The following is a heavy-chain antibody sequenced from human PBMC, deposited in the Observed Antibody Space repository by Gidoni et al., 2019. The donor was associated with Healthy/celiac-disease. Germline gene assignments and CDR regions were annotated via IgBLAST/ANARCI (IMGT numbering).Heavy chain of an antibody. CDR2: IIPIFGTA. CDR3: ARGGGYCSSGSCYSNFDY. Sequence: QVQLVQSGAAVKKPGSSVKVSCKASGGTFSSYAISWVRQAPGQGLEWMGGIIPIFGTANYAQKFQGRVTITADKSTSTAYMELSSLRSEDTAVYYCARGGGYCSSGSCYSNFDYWGQGTLVTVSS. D-gene: IGHD2-15*01. V-gene: IGHV1-69*06. J-gene: IGHJ4*02. CDR1: GGTFSSYA.